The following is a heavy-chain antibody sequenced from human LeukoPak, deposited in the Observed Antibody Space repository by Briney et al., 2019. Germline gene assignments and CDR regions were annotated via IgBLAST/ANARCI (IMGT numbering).Heavy chain of an antibody. CDR3: ASYSIAARPEIPFFDY. Sequence: GGSLRLSCAASGFTFSSYDMNWVRQAPGKGLEWVSSISSSSSYIYYADSVKGRFTISRDNAKNSLYLQMNSLRAEDTAVYYCASYSIAARPEIPFFDYWGQGTLVTVSS. CDR1: GFTFSSYD. V-gene: IGHV3-21*01. J-gene: IGHJ4*02. D-gene: IGHD6-6*01. CDR2: ISSSSSYI.